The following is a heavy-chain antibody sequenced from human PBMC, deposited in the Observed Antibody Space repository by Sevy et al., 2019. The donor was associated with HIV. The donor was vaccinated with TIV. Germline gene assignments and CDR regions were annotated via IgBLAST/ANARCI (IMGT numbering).Heavy chain of an antibody. D-gene: IGHD6-19*01. Sequence: SETLSLTCTVSGGSISSYYWSWIRQPPGKGLEWIGYIYYSGSTNYNPSLKSRVTISVDTSKNQFSLKLRSVTAADTAVYYCARLVAGWLDYWGQGTLVTVSS. CDR1: GGSISSYY. V-gene: IGHV4-59*01. CDR2: IYYSGST. CDR3: ARLVAGWLDY. J-gene: IGHJ4*02.